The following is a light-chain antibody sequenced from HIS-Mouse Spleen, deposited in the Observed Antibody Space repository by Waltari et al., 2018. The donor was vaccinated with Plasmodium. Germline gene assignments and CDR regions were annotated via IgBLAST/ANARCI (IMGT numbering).Light chain of an antibody. Sequence: QSVLTQPPSVSGAPGQRVTISCTGSSSNIGAGYDVHWYQQLPGTAPKLLIYGNSKRPSGVPYPLSGSKSGTSASLAIPGLQAEDVADYYCQSYDSSLSGWVFGGGTKLTVL. V-gene: IGLV1-40*01. CDR3: QSYDSSLSGWV. J-gene: IGLJ3*02. CDR2: GNS. CDR1: SSNIGAGYD.